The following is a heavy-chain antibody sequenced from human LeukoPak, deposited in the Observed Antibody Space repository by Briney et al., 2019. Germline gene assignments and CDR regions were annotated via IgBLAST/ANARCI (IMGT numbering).Heavy chain of an antibody. D-gene: IGHD1-26*01. J-gene: IGHJ4*02. CDR3: ARDYSGGWNDY. CDR2: IKEDGSEK. Sequence: GGSLRLSCAAAGFTFSRYWMSWVRQATGKGLECVAKIKEDGSEKHYVDSVKGRFTISRDNAKNSLYLQMNSLRAEDTAVYYCARDYSGGWNDYWGQGIRVTVSS. CDR1: GFTFSRYW. V-gene: IGHV3-7*01.